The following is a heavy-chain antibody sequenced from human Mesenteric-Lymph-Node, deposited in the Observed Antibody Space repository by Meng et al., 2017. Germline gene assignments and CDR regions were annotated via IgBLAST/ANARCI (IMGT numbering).Heavy chain of an antibody. J-gene: IGHJ4*02. D-gene: IGHD3-10*01. CDR3: ARDLDTMVRGVINY. Sequence: GESLKISCAASGFSFSIYSMNWVRQAPGKGLEWVSSISSSSSYIYYADSVKGRFTISRDNAKNSLYLQMNSLRAEDTAVYYCARDLDTMVRGVINYWGQGTLVTVSS. CDR2: ISSSSSYI. V-gene: IGHV3-21*01. CDR1: GFSFSIYS.